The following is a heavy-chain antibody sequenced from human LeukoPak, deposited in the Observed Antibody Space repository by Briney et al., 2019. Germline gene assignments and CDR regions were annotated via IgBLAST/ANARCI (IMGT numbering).Heavy chain of an antibody. CDR1: GYTFTSYY. CDR3: ARADGIAVAIY. D-gene: IGHD6-19*01. V-gene: IGHV1-46*01. J-gene: IGHJ4*02. Sequence: ASVKVSCKASGYTFTSYYMHWVRQAPGQGLEWMGIINPSGGSTSYAQKFQGRVTMTRDTSTSTVYMELSSLRSENTAVYYCARADGIAVAIYWGQGTLVTVSS. CDR2: INPSGGST.